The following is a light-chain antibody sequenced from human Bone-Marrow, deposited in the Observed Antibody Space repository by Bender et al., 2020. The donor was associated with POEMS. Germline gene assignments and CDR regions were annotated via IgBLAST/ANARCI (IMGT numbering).Light chain of an antibody. Sequence: QSALTQPPSASGSPGQSVTISCTGGTSDVGASDYISWYQHHPGKAPKLIIFEVRRRPSGVPDRFSGSKSGNTASLTVSGLQSEDEADYYCSSYACSNSYVFGSGTTVTVL. CDR2: EVR. CDR3: SSYACSNSYV. J-gene: IGLJ1*01. CDR1: TSDVGASDY. V-gene: IGLV2-8*01.